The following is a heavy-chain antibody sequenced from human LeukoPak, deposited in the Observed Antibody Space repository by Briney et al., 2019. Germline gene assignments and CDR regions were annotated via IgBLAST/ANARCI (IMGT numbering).Heavy chain of an antibody. J-gene: IGHJ6*03. CDR1: GYTFTSYA. CDR2: ISAYNGNT. D-gene: IGHD2-15*01. V-gene: IGHV1-18*01. CDR3: ARGTSGGTRSYYYMDV. Sequence: ASVKVSCKASGYTFTSYAMNWVRQAPGQGLEWMGWISAYNGNTNYAQKLQGRVTMTTDTSTSTAYMELRSLRSDDTAVYYCARGTSGGTRSYYYMDVWGKGTTVTISS.